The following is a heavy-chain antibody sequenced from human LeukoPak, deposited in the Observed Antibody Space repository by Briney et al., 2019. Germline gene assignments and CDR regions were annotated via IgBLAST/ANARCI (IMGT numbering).Heavy chain of an antibody. V-gene: IGHV3-30-3*01. CDR2: ISHDGSHE. CDR1: GFTFSSYA. J-gene: IGHJ6*02. Sequence: GGSLRLSCAASGFTFSSYAIHWVRQAPGKGLEWVAVISHDGSHEYYADSVKGRLTISRDNSKNTLYLQMNSLRAEDTAVYYCVKDLGSAITSALALDVWGQGTTVTVSS. D-gene: IGHD1-14*01. CDR3: VKDLGSAITSALALDV.